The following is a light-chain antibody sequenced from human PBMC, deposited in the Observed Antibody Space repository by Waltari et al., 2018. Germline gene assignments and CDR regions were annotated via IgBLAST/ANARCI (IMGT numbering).Light chain of an antibody. V-gene: IGLV1-44*01. Sequence: QSVLTQPPSASGTPGQRVSISCSGSRSNIGINPVSWYQSLPGTAPNLLIHCDSQRPSGVPARFSGSKSGTSASLAISGLQFEDEADYYCAAWDDSLYGCFFGTGTRVTVL. CDR1: RSNIGINP. CDR2: CDS. J-gene: IGLJ1*01. CDR3: AAWDDSLYGCF.